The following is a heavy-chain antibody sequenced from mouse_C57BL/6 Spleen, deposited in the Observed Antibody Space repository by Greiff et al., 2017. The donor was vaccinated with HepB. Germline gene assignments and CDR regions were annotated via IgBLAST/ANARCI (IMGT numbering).Heavy chain of an antibody. J-gene: IGHJ2*01. CDR3: ARGGVYDYDEGY. D-gene: IGHD2-4*01. CDR2: INPGSGGT. Sequence: LQESGAELVRPGTSVKVSCKASGYAFTNYLIEWVKQRPGQGLEWIGVINPGSGGTNYNEKFKGKATLTADKSSSTAYMQLSSLTSEDSAVYFCARGGVYDYDEGYWGQGTTLTVSS. V-gene: IGHV1-54*01. CDR1: GYAFTNYL.